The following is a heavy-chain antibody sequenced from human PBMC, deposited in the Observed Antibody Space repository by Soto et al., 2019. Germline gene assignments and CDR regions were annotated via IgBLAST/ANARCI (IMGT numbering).Heavy chain of an antibody. J-gene: IGHJ6*02. D-gene: IGHD4-4*01. Sequence: QVNLVQSGGGLVQPGRSLRLSCEASGFTFRNSGMEWIRQAPGKGLEWVARIWYDGSSQYYADSVKGRFTISRENSKNTLYMEMNSVRVEDTAGYYCARDMDSNYDGMDVWGQGTTVIVSS. CDR1: GFTFRNSG. CDR3: ARDMDSNYDGMDV. V-gene: IGHV3-33*01. CDR2: IWYDGSSQ.